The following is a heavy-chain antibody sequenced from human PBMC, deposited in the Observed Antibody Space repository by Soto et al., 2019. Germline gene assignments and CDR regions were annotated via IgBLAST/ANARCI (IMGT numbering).Heavy chain of an antibody. D-gene: IGHD2-2*01. CDR3: ATAPIVVVPAAKEYYYYGMDV. V-gene: IGHV3-21*01. Sequence: GGSLRLSCAASGFTFSSYSMNWVRQAPGKGLEWVSSISSSSSYIYYADSVKGRFTISRDNAKNSLYLQMNSLRAEDTAVYYCATAPIVVVPAAKEYYYYGMDVWGQGTTVTVSS. J-gene: IGHJ6*02. CDR1: GFTFSSYS. CDR2: ISSSSSYI.